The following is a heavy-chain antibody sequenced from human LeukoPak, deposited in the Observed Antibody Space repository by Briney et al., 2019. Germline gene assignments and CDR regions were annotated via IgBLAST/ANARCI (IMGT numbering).Heavy chain of an antibody. CDR1: GYTFTSYY. D-gene: IGHD3-10*01. CDR2: INPSGGST. V-gene: IGHV1-46*01. CDR3: ARDHSTLLWFGELQFPDY. Sequence: GASVKVSCKASGYTFTSYYMHWVRQAPGQGLEWMGIINPSGGSTSYAQKFQGRVTMTRDTSTSTVYMELSSLRSEDTAVYYCARDHSTLLWFGELQFPDYWGQGTLVTASS. J-gene: IGHJ4*02.